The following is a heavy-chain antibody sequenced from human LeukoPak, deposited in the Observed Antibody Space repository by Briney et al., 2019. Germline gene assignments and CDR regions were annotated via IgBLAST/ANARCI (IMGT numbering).Heavy chain of an antibody. J-gene: IGHJ5*02. CDR3: ARAGGHSSPAGS. CDR2: ISGSGGST. Sequence: AGGSLRLSCAASGFTFSSYAMSWVRQARGKGLEWVSAISGSGGSTYYADSVKGRFTISRDNSKNTLYLQMNSLRAEDTAVYYCARAGGHSSPAGSWGQGTLVTVSS. D-gene: IGHD6-13*01. V-gene: IGHV3-23*01. CDR1: GFTFSSYA.